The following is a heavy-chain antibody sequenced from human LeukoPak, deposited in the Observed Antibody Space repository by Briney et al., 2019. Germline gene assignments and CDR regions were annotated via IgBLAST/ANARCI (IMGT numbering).Heavy chain of an antibody. J-gene: IGHJ5*02. V-gene: IGHV1-69*13. CDR1: GGTFSSYA. Sequence: ASVKVSCKASGGTFSSYAISWVRQAPGQGLEWMGGIIPIFGTANYAQKFQGRVTITADESTSTAYMELSSLRSEDTAVYYCARGNDFWSGSMTNWFDPWGQGTLVTVSS. D-gene: IGHD3-3*01. CDR2: IIPIFGTA. CDR3: ARGNDFWSGSMTNWFDP.